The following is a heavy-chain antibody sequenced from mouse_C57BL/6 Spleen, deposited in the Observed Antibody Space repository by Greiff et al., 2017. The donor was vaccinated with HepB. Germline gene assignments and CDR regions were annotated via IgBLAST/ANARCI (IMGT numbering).Heavy chain of an antibody. CDR1: GYTFTSYW. CDR2: IHPNSGST. J-gene: IGHJ3*01. V-gene: IGHV1-64*01. CDR3: ARIANWDVGWFAY. Sequence: VQLQQPGAELVKPGASVKLSCKASGYTFTSYWMHWVKQRPGQGLEWIGMIHPNSGSTNYNEKFKSKATLTVDKSSSTAYMQLSSLTSEDSAVYYCARIANWDVGWFAYWGQGTLVTVSA. D-gene: IGHD4-1*01.